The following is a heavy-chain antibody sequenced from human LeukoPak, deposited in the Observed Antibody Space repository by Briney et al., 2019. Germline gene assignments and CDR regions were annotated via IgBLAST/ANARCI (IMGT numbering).Heavy chain of an antibody. J-gene: IGHJ4*02. CDR1: GGSVRDYY. V-gene: IGHV4-34*01. CDR3: SSHVSAAAGGR. Sequence: SETLSLTCAVSGGSVRDYYWSWIRQPPGKGLEWIAEIHHSGTIKYNPSLQSRVTISMDTSKNQFSLRLNSMTAADTAVYYCSSHVSAAAGGRWGPGTLVTISS. D-gene: IGHD6-13*01. CDR2: IHHSGTI.